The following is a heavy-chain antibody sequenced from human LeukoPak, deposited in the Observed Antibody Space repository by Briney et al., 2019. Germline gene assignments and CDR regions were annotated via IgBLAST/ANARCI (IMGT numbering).Heavy chain of an antibody. Sequence: PGGFLRLSCAASGITFSNYYMTWIRQAPGKGLEWVSYISSSGSNKYYADSVKGRFTISRDNGKKTVFLQMNSLSAEDTAVYYCARILEGYYYFGLDVWGQGTTVIVSS. CDR2: ISSSGSNK. V-gene: IGHV3-11*04. D-gene: IGHD3/OR15-3a*01. CDR1: GITFSNYY. J-gene: IGHJ6*02. CDR3: ARILEGYYYFGLDV.